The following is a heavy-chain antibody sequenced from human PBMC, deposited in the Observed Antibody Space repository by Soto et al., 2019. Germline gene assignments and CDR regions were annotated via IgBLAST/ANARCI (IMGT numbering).Heavy chain of an antibody. CDR3: ARGGGFLGY. Sequence: SETLSLTCTVSGGAISTFYWSWIRQPPGKGPEWIGYISHTGSTYYNPSLKSRVTMSVDRSKNQFSLKLSSVTAADTAVYYCARGGGFLGYWGQGTLVTVSS. D-gene: IGHD3-16*01. CDR2: ISHTGST. J-gene: IGHJ4*02. V-gene: IGHV4-59*04. CDR1: GGAISTFY.